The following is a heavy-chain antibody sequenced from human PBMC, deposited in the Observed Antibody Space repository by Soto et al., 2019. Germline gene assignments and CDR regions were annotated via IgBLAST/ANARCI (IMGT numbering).Heavy chain of an antibody. J-gene: IGHJ6*02. D-gene: IGHD2-15*01. Sequence: ASVKVSCKASGYTFTGYYMHWVRQAPGQGLEWMGWINPNSGGTNYAQKFQGWVTMTRDTSISTAYMELSRLRSDDTAVYYCARVQNLYGYCSGGSCYSDSSYYYYGMDVWGQGTTVTVSS. CDR1: GYTFTGYY. CDR3: ARVQNLYGYCSGGSCYSDSSYYYYGMDV. CDR2: INPNSGGT. V-gene: IGHV1-2*04.